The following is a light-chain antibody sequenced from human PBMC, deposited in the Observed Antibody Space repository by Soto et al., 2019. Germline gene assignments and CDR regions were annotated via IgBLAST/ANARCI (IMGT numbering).Light chain of an antibody. Sequence: EIVLTHSPGTLSLSPGEIATLSCRASQSVSSSYLAWYQQKPGQAPRLLIYGASSRATGIPDRFSGSGSGTDFILTISRLEPEDFAVYYCQQYGSSGTFGQGTKVDIK. CDR1: QSVSSSY. CDR2: GAS. J-gene: IGKJ1*01. CDR3: QQYGSSGT. V-gene: IGKV3-20*01.